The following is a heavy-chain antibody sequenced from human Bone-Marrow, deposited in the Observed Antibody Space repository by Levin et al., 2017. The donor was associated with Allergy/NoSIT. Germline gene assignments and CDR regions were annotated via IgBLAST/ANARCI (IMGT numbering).Heavy chain of an antibody. CDR1: GFTFSSYE. Sequence: GGSLRLSCVVSGFTFSSYEMGWVRQAPGKGLEWVSYTTYDGSTTYYADSVKGRFIISRDNPKNSLFLQMKGLRAEDTAVYYCARRATLTYHAFDIWGQGAMVIVSS. V-gene: IGHV3-48*03. CDR3: ARRATLTYHAFDI. D-gene: IGHD5-12*01. J-gene: IGHJ3*02. CDR2: TTYDGSTT.